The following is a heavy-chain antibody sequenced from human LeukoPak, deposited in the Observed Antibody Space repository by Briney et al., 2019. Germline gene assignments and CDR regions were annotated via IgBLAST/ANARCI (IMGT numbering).Heavy chain of an antibody. CDR1: GGTFSSYA. CDR3: ARDFGYSSSTYFDY. V-gene: IGHV1-69*13. D-gene: IGHD6-6*01. J-gene: IGHJ4*02. CDR2: IIPIFGTA. Sequence: ASVKVSCKASGGTFSSYAISWVRQAPGQGLEWMGGIIPIFGTANYAQKFQGRVTITADGSTSTAYMELSSLRSEDTAVYYCARDFGYSSSTYFDYWGQGTLVTVSS.